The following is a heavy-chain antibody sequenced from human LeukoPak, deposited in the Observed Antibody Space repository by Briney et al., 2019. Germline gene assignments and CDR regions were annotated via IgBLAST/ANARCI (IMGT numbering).Heavy chain of an antibody. CDR3: ARQEAVDIVATMALSS. J-gene: IGHJ5*02. CDR1: GGSISSSSYY. D-gene: IGHD5-12*01. CDR2: IYYSGST. V-gene: IGHV4-39*01. Sequence: PSETLSLTCTVSGGSISSSSYYWGWIRQPPGKGLEWIGSIYYSGSTYNNPSLKSRVTISVDTSKNQFSLKLSSVTAADTAVYYCARQEAVDIVATMALSSWGQGTLVTVSS.